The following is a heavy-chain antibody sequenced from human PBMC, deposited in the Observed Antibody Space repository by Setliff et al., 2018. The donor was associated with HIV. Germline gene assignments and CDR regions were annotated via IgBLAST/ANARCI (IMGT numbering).Heavy chain of an antibody. J-gene: IGHJ4*02. CDR2: ISANNGNT. CDR1: GYTFTRYG. CDR3: ARGQGPVDY. Sequence: ASVKVSCKASGYTFTRYGISWVRQAPGQGLEWMGWISANNGNTNYAPNLRGRVTMTTDKSTSTAYLELSSLRSEDTAVYYCARGQGPVDYWGQGTLVTVSS. V-gene: IGHV1-18*01.